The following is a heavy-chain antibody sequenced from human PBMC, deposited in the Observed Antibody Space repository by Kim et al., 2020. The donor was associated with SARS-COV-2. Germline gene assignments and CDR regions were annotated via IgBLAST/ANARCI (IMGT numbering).Heavy chain of an antibody. CDR1: GFTFSGYE. J-gene: IGHJ4*02. CDR2: ISSAGSSI. D-gene: IGHD3-3*01. V-gene: IGHV3-48*03. Sequence: GGSLRLSFAASGFTFSGYEMKWVRQPPGKGLEWVSYISSAGSSIYYADSVKGRFTISRDNAKNSLYLQMNSLRAEDTAIYYCARDYPDITIFGVVIGPCDYWGQGTLVTVSS. CDR3: ARDYPDITIFGVVIGPCDY.